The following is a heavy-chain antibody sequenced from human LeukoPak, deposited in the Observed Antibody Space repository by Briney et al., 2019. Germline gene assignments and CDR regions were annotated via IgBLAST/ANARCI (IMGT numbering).Heavy chain of an antibody. Sequence: GGSLRLSCETSGFIFRNKGMDWVRQAPGKGLEWVAVISYDGSNKYYADSVKGRFTTSRDNSKNTLYLQMNSLRAEDTAVYYCARDGTYYGDPYGMDVWGQGTTVTVSS. CDR1: GFIFRNKG. D-gene: IGHD4-17*01. J-gene: IGHJ6*02. V-gene: IGHV3-30*19. CDR3: ARDGTYYGDPYGMDV. CDR2: ISYDGSNK.